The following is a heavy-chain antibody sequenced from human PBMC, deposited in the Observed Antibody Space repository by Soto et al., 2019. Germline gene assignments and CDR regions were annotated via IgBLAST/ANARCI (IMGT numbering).Heavy chain of an antibody. CDR2: ISWNSGSI. CDR1: GFTFDDYA. V-gene: IGHV3-9*01. D-gene: IGHD2-15*01. CDR3: AKSRRDEHTPPDY. J-gene: IGHJ4*02. Sequence: EVPLVESGGGLVQPGRSLRLSCAASGFTFDDYAMHWVRQAPGKGLEWVSGISWNSGSIGYADSVKGRFTISRDNXKNSLYLQMNSLRAEDTALYYCAKSRRDEHTPPDYWGQGTLVTVSS.